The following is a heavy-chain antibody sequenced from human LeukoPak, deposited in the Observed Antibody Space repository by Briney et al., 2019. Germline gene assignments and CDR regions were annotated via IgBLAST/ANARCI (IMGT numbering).Heavy chain of an antibody. CDR2: ILENGSNQ. Sequence: PGRSLRLSCAASGFTSSSYAMHWVRQAPGKGLDWVAVILENGSNQYYADSVKGRFTISRDNSKNTLFLQMNSLRGEDTAMYYCARVQGGGYRTADYWGQGTLVTVSS. CDR1: GFTSSSYA. D-gene: IGHD6-19*01. V-gene: IGHV3-30*04. CDR3: ARVQGGGYRTADY. J-gene: IGHJ4*02.